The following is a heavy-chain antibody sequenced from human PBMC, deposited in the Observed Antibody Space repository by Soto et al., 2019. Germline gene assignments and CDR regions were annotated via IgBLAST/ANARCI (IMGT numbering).Heavy chain of an antibody. CDR1: EFTFSTYD. D-gene: IGHD3-16*01. V-gene: IGHV3-23*01. CDR3: AKWHTYNYDSLAFSGFDC. CDR2: ISGGDGSP. Sequence: VGSLRLSCAASEFTFSTYDMSWVRQAPGKGLEWVSAISGGDGSPSYADSVKGRFTISRDNSKNTLYLHMNSLRADDTAAYYCAKWHTYNYDSLAFSGFDCWGQGTQVTVSS. J-gene: IGHJ4*02.